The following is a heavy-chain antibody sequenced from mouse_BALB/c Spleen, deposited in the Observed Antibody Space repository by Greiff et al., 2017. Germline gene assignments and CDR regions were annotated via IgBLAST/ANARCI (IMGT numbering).Heavy chain of an antibody. J-gene: IGHJ2*01. Sequence: EVKLVESGAELVKPGASVKLSCTASGFNIKDTYMHWVKQRPEQGLEWIGRIDPANGNTKYDPKFQGKATITADTSSNTAYLQLSSLTSEDTAVYYCARDRYGLFDYWGQGTTLTVSS. V-gene: IGHV14-3*02. CDR1: GFNIKDTY. D-gene: IGHD2-14*01. CDR3: ARDRYGLFDY. CDR2: IDPANGNT.